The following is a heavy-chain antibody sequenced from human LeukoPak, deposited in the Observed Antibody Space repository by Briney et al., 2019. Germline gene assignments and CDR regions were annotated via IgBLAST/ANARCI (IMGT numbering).Heavy chain of an antibody. CDR1: GGSISSYY. CDR2: INHSGST. CDR3: ARGFFITIFGVVTHNWFDP. Sequence: TETLSLTCTVSGGSISSYYWSWIRQPPGKGLEWIGEINHSGSTNYNPSLKSRVTISVDTSKNQFSLKLSSVTAADTAVYYCARGFFITIFGVVTHNWFDPWGQGTLVTVSS. D-gene: IGHD3-3*01. J-gene: IGHJ5*02. V-gene: IGHV4-34*01.